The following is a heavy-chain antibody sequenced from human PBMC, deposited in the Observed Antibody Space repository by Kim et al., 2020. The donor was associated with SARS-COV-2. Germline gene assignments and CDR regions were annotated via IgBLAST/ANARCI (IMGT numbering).Heavy chain of an antibody. J-gene: IGHJ4*02. D-gene: IGHD6-13*01. CDR2: ST. V-gene: IGHV4-34*01. CDR3: ATAAAGPLDY. Sequence: STNYNPSLKSRVTISVDTSRNQFSLKLSSVTAADTAVYYCATAAAGPLDYWGQGTLVTVSS.